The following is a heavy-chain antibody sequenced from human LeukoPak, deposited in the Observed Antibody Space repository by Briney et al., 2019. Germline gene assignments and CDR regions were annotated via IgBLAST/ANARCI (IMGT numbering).Heavy chain of an antibody. CDR2: ISGSGGST. D-gene: IGHD6-13*01. V-gene: IGHV3-23*01. Sequence: PGGSLRLSCAASGFTFSSYAMSWVRQAPGKGLEWVSAISGSGGSTYYADSVKGRFTISRDNAKNSLYLQMNSLRAEDTAVYYCARDRSSSWSYYFDYWGQGTLVTVSS. CDR1: GFTFSSYA. CDR3: ARDRSSSWSYYFDY. J-gene: IGHJ4*02.